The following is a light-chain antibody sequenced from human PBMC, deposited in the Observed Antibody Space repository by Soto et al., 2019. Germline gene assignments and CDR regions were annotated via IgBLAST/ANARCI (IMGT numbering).Light chain of an antibody. V-gene: IGLV2-14*01. CDR1: SSDVGGYDY. Sequence: QSALTQPASVSGSPGQSITISCSGTSSDVGGYDYVSWYQQHPDKAPKLMLYEVSHRPSGVSIRFSGSKSGNTASLTISGLRAEDEADYYCSSYTSIITLVFGGGTKLTVL. CDR3: SSYTSIITLV. CDR2: EVS. J-gene: IGLJ3*02.